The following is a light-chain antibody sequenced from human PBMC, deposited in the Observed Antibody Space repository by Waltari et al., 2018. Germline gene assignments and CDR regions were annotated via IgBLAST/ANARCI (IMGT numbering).Light chain of an antibody. Sequence: HSALTQPASVSGSPGQSITISCTGTSSDVGGYNYVSWYQQHPGKAPKLMIYDVSNRPSGVSNRFSGSKSSNTASLTISGLQAEDEADYYCSSYISSDTLELFGGGTSLTVL. J-gene: IGLJ2*01. CDR3: SSYISSDTLEL. CDR2: DVS. CDR1: SSDVGGYNY. V-gene: IGLV2-14*03.